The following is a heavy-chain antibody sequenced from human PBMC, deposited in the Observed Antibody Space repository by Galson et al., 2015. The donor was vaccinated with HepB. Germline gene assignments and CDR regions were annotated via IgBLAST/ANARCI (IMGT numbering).Heavy chain of an antibody. J-gene: IGHJ3*02. D-gene: IGHD2-21*01. Sequence: VKVSCKVSGYTFTDYHMHWVQQAPGKGLEWMGLVDPEDGETIYAEKFQGRVTITADTSTDTAYMELSSLRSEDTAVYYCATEPPAYCGGDCYEWAFDIWGQGTMVTVSS. CDR1: GYTFTDYH. CDR2: VDPEDGET. CDR3: ATEPPAYCGGDCYEWAFDI. V-gene: IGHV1-69-2*01.